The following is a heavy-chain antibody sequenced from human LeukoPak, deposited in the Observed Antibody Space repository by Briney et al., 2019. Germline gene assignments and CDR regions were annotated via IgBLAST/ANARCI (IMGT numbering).Heavy chain of an antibody. V-gene: IGHV4-59*01. Sequence: SETLPLTCTVSGGSISSYYWSWIRQPPGKGLEWIGYIYYSGSTNYNPSLKSRVTISVDTSKNQFSLKLSSVTAADTAVYYCARNLAHGMDVWGQGTTVTVSS. CDR2: IYYSGST. J-gene: IGHJ6*02. CDR3: ARNLAHGMDV. CDR1: GGSISSYY.